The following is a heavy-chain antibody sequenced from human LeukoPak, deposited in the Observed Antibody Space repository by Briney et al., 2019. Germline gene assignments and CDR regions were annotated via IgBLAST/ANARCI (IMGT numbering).Heavy chain of an antibody. V-gene: IGHV4-34*01. CDR3: ARGKSELWFGELLGRFDP. J-gene: IGHJ5*02. CDR2: INHSGST. Sequence: SETLSLTCAVYGGSFSGYYWSWIRQPPGKGLEWIGEINHSGSTNYNPSLKSRVTISVDTSKNQFSLKLSSVTAADTAVYYCARGKSELWFGELLGRFDPWGQGTLVTVSS. D-gene: IGHD3-10*01. CDR1: GGSFSGYY.